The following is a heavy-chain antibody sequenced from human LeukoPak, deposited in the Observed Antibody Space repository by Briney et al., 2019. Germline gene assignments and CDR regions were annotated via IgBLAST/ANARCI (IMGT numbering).Heavy chain of an antibody. Sequence: GRSLRLSCAASGLTFSTYAMHWVRQAPGKGLEWVAVISYDGGDKYYADSVKGRFTISRDNSKSTLYLQMNSLRAEDTAVYYCASFPWIQLWFADYWGRGTLVTVSS. CDR2: ISYDGGDK. D-gene: IGHD5-18*01. CDR3: ASFPWIQLWFADY. J-gene: IGHJ4*02. CDR1: GLTFSTYA. V-gene: IGHV3-30-3*01.